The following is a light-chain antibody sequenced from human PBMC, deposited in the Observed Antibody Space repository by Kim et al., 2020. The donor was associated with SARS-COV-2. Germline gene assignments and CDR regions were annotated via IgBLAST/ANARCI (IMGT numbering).Light chain of an antibody. CDR1: QGITNY. CDR3: QKYNSAQFA. J-gene: IGKJ3*01. V-gene: IGKV1-27*01. Sequence: DIQMTQSPSSLSASVGDRVTISCRASQGITNYLAWYQQKPGTEPNLLIYAAATLQSGVPSRFSGSGSGTDFTLTISSLQPEDVATYYCQKYNSAQFAFGPGTKVDIK. CDR2: AAA.